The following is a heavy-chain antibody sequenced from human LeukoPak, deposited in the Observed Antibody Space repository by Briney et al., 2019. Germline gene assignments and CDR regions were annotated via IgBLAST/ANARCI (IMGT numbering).Heavy chain of an antibody. CDR3: ARDTRAMVRGVIINFDY. V-gene: IGHV1-2*06. Sequence: ASVKVSCKASGYTFAGYYMHWVRQAPGQGLEWMGRINPNSGGTNYAQKFQGRVTMTRDTSISTAYMELSRLRSDDTAVYYCARDTRAMVRGVIINFDYWGQGTLVTVSS. J-gene: IGHJ4*02. D-gene: IGHD3-10*01. CDR1: GYTFAGYY. CDR2: INPNSGGT.